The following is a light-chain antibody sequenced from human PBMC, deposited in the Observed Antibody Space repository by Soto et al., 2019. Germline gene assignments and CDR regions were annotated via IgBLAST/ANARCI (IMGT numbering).Light chain of an antibody. CDR1: SSNIGSTT. J-gene: IGLJ3*02. CDR2: NNN. CDR3: AAWDDSLNGVV. Sequence: SVLTQPPSASGTPGQRVTIACSGSSSNIGSTTVKWYQQLPGPAPKLLIYNNNQRPSGVPDRFSGSKSGTSASLAISGLQSEDEADYYCAAWDDSLNGVVFGGGTKLTVL. V-gene: IGLV1-44*01.